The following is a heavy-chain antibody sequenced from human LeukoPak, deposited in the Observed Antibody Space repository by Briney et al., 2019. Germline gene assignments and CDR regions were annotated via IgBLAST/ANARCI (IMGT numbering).Heavy chain of an antibody. V-gene: IGHV1-58*02. CDR2: IVVGSGNT. J-gene: IGHJ6*02. D-gene: IGHD3-10*01. CDR3: AAPRYYYGSGSYYKYYYYYGMDV. Sequence: SVQVSFKASGFTFTSSAMQWARQARGQRLEWIGWIVVGSGNTNYAQKFQERVTITRDMSTSTAYMELSSLRSEDTAVYYCAAPRYYYGSGSYYKYYYYYGMDVWGQGTTVTVSS. CDR1: GFTFTSSA.